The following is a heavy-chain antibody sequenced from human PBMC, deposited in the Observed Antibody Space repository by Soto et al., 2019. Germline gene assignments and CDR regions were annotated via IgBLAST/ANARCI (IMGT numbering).Heavy chain of an antibody. CDR3: ARDSWLGYSSSGTLFDY. CDR2: IKQDGSEE. CDR1: GFTFSSYW. J-gene: IGHJ4*02. V-gene: IGHV3-7*01. D-gene: IGHD6-13*01. Sequence: EVQLVESGGGLVQPGGSLRLSCAASGFTFSSYWMSWVHQAPGKGLEWVANIKQDGSEEYYVDSVKGRFTISRDNAKNSLYLQMNSLGAEDTAVYYCARDSWLGYSSSGTLFDYWGQGTLVTVSS.